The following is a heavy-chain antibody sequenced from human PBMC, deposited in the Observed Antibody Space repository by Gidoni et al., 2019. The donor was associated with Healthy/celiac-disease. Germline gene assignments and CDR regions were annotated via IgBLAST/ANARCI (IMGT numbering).Heavy chain of an antibody. J-gene: IGHJ4*02. CDR2: IKSKTDGGTT. V-gene: IGHV3-15*01. Sequence: EVQLVESGGGLVKPGGSLRLSCAASGFTFSNAWMSWVRQAPGKGLEWVGRIKSKTDGGTTDYAAPVKGRFTISRDDSKNTLYLQMNSLKTEDTAVYYCTTEFDYYDSSGYYPFDYWGQGTLVTVSS. D-gene: IGHD3-22*01. CDR1: GFTFSNAW. CDR3: TTEFDYYDSSGYYPFDY.